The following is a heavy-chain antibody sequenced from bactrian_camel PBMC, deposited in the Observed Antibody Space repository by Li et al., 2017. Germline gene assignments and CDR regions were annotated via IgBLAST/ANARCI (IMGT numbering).Heavy chain of an antibody. J-gene: IGHJ4*01. CDR1: GYTYSSYC. V-gene: IGHV3S40*01. CDR2: IYIGTASTLT. D-gene: IGHD1*01. Sequence: DVQLVESGGGSVEAGGSLTLSCAASGYTYSSYCMGWFRQAPGKEREGVAAIYIGTASTLTYEADSVKGRFTISRDNAKNTVFLQMNKLQLDDTAIYFCAGGITYFSWLAGNYEYWDQGTQVTVS. CDR3: AGGITYFSWLAGNYEY.